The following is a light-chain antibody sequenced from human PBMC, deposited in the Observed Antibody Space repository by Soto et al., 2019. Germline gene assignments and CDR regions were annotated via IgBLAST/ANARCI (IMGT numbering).Light chain of an antibody. CDR2: DVS. V-gene: IGLV2-11*01. CDR3: CSYAGSYVV. CDR1: SSDVGGYNY. J-gene: IGLJ2*01. Sequence: QSVLTQPRSVSGSPGQSVTISCTGTSSDVGGYNYVSWYQQHPGKAPKLMIYDVSNRPSGVPDRFSGSKSGNTASLTISGLQAEDEADYYCCSYAGSYVVFGGGTKLTVL.